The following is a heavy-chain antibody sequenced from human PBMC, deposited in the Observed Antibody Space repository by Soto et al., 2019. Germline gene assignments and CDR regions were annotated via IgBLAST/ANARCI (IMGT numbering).Heavy chain of an antibody. D-gene: IGHD3-10*01. Sequence: EVQLVESGGGLVQPGGSLRLCCAASGFTVSTYYMNWVRQAPGEGLEWVSVVYSGGTTYYADSVRGRFTISRDNSKSTLFLQMNSLRAEDTAVYYCARGRSASSDFDSWGQGTLVTVSS. CDR3: ARGRSASSDFDS. CDR1: GFTVSTYY. CDR2: VYSGGTT. J-gene: IGHJ4*02. V-gene: IGHV3-66*01.